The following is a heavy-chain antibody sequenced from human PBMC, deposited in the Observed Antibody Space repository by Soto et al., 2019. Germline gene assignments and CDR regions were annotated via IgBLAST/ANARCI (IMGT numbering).Heavy chain of an antibody. J-gene: IGHJ4*02. CDR2: ISGSDSST. V-gene: IGHV3-23*01. D-gene: IGHD5-12*01. Sequence: EVQLLESGGGLVQPGGSLRLSCAASGFTFSSYAMNWVRQAPGKGLEWVSVISGSDSSTYYADSVKGRFTISRDNSKNTRYVQMNILRAEDTAIYYCAKAISGYNAPLDHWGQGTRVTVSS. CDR1: GFTFSSYA. CDR3: AKAISGYNAPLDH.